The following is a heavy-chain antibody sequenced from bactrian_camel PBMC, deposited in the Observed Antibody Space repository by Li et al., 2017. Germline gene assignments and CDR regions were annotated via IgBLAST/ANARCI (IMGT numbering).Heavy chain of an antibody. CDR1: GTIFRDNC. D-gene: IGHD2*01. Sequence: HVQLVESGGGLVQPGGSLRLSCVAFGTIFRDNCIGWFRQAPGKERELVSALKADGRTIYADSVKGRFTISRDNAKNTLLLQMNSLKSEDTALYYCATGLAGGSRGRGCDYWRQGTQVTGS. CDR3: ATGLAGGSRGRGCDY. J-gene: IGHJ4*01. V-gene: IGHV3S53*01. CDR2: LKADGRT.